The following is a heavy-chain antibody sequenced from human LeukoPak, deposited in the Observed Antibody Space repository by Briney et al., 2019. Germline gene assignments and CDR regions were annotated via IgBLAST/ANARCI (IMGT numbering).Heavy chain of an antibody. J-gene: IGHJ4*02. V-gene: IGHV4-39*01. D-gene: IGHD3-22*01. CDR1: GASISISSYY. CDR2: IHHSGST. Sequence: KSSETLSLTCTVSGASISISSYYLGWIRQPPGRGLEWIATIHHSGSTYHNPSLKSRVTMSVDTSKNQFSLKLSSLTAADTAVYYCARHPSGSSFDYWGQGTLVTVSS. CDR3: ARHPSGSSFDY.